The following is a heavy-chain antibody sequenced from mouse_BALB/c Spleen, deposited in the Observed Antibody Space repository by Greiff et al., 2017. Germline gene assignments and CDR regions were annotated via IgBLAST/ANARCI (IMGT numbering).Heavy chain of an antibody. J-gene: IGHJ4*01. CDR1: GFTFSDYY. CDR3: ARDLLLLLQSAMDY. CDR2: ISYGGSYT. D-gene: IGHD1-2*01. Sequence: EVHLVEPGGGLVKPGGSLKLSCAASGFTFSDYYMYWVRQTPEKRLEWVATISYGGSYTYYPNSVKGQFTISRDNAKNNLYLQMSSLKSAATAMYYCARDLLLLLQSAMDYWGQGTSVTVSS. V-gene: IGHV5-4*02.